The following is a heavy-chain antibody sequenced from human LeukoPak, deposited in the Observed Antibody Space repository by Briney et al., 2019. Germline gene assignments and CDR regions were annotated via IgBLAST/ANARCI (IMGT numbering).Heavy chain of an antibody. CDR1: GYTFTGYY. J-gene: IGHJ3*02. D-gene: IGHD6-19*01. V-gene: IGHV1-2*04. CDR3: ARDSSGWYDYAFDI. Sequence: GASVKVSCKASGYTFTGYYMHWVRQAPGQGLEWMGWINPNSGGTNYAQKFQGWVTMTRDTSISTAYVELSRLRSDDTAVYYCARDSSGWYDYAFDIWGQGTMVTVSS. CDR2: INPNSGGT.